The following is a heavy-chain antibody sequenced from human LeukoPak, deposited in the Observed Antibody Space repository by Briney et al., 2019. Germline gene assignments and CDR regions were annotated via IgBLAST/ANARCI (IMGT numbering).Heavy chain of an antibody. D-gene: IGHD3/OR15-3a*01. Sequence: AETLTLSCTASGFSISNYYWSWIRQAPGKELEWIGYMYNRGSTIYNPSLKSRVTISTDTSKNQFSLRLTSVTAPDTAVYYCARAEKAGTGTLDYWGQGTLITVSS. CDR3: ARAEKAGTGTLDY. CDR1: GFSISNYY. CDR2: MYNRGST. V-gene: IGHV4-59*01. J-gene: IGHJ4*02.